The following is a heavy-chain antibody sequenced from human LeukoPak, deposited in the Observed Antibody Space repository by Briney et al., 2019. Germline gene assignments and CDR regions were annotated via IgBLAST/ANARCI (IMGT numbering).Heavy chain of an antibody. D-gene: IGHD6-13*01. Sequence: GRSLRLSCAASGFTFSSYAMHWVRQAPGKGLEWVAVISYDGSNKYYADSVKGRFTISRDNSKNTLYLQMNSLRAEDTAVYYCARNTRQQLAIDYWGQRTLVTVSS. CDR3: ARNTRQQLAIDY. CDR1: GFTFSSYA. J-gene: IGHJ4*02. CDR2: ISYDGSNK. V-gene: IGHV3-30*04.